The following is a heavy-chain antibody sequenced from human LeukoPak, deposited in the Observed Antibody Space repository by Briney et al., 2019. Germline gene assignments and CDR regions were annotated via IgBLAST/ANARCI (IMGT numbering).Heavy chain of an antibody. V-gene: IGHV3-64*01. J-gene: IGHJ3*02. CDR1: GFTFSSYS. CDR2: ISSNGGST. CDR3: ARDSLKGGSYYRVDAFDI. Sequence: GGSLRLSCVASGFTFSSYSMHWVRQAPGKGLEYVSAISSNGGSTYYANSVKGRFTISRDNSKNTLYLQMGSLRGEDMAVYYCARDSLKGGSYYRVDAFDIWGQGTMVTVSS. D-gene: IGHD1-26*01.